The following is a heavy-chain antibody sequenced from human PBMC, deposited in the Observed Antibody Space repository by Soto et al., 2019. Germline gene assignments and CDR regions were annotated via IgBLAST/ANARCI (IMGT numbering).Heavy chain of an antibody. CDR3: ARGEVPAAYMDV. D-gene: IGHD2-2*01. J-gene: IGHJ6*03. Sequence: EVQLVESGGGLVQPGGSLRLSCAASGFTFSSYAMHWVRQAPGKGLEYVSAISSNGGSTYYANSVKGRFTISRDNFKNTLYLQMGSLRAEYMAVYYCARGEVPAAYMDVWGKGTTVTVSS. CDR1: GFTFSSYA. V-gene: IGHV3-64*01. CDR2: ISSNGGST.